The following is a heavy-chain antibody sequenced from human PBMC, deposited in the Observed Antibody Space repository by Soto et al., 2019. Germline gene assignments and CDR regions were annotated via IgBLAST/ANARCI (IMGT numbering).Heavy chain of an antibody. J-gene: IGHJ6*02. CDR3: ARDDSYSSSPAPDYYYGMDV. Sequence: QVQLVQSGAEVKKPGSSVKVSCKASGGTFSSYAISWVRQAPGQGLEWMGGIIPIFGTANYAQKFQGRVTITADEATSTAYMELSSLRSEDTAVYYCARDDSYSSSPAPDYYYGMDVWGQGTTVTVSS. V-gene: IGHV1-69*12. D-gene: IGHD6-6*01. CDR2: IIPIFGTA. CDR1: GGTFSSYA.